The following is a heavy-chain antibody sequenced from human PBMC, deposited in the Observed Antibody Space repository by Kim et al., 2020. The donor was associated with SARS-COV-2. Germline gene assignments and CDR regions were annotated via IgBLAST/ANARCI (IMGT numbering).Heavy chain of an antibody. D-gene: IGHD6-19*01. Sequence: SQTLSLTCAISGDSVSSNSAAWNWIRQSPSRGLEWLGRTYYRSKWYNDYAVSVKSRISINPDTSKNQFSLQLNSVTPEDTAVYYCSRDNIVVAGWGMDVWGQGTTVTVSS. CDR1: GDSVSSNSAA. CDR3: SRDNIVVAGWGMDV. J-gene: IGHJ6*02. CDR2: TYYRSKWYN. V-gene: IGHV6-1*01.